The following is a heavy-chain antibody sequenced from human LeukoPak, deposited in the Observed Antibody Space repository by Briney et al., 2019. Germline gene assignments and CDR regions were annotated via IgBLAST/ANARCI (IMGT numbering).Heavy chain of an antibody. D-gene: IGHD1-26*01. V-gene: IGHV3-23*01. CDR1: GFTFSSYD. Sequence: PGGPLRLSCAASGFTFSSYDMSWVRQAPGKGLKWVSAISGSGGSTYYADSVKGRFTISRDNSKNTLYVQMNSLRADDTAIYYCARSGSGSSPGFDYWGQGTLVTVSS. J-gene: IGHJ4*02. CDR3: ARSGSGSSPGFDY. CDR2: ISGSGGST.